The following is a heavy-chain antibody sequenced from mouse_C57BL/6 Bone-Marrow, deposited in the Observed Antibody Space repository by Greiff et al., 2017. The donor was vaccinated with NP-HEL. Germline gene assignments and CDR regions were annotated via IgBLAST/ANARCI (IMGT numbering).Heavy chain of an antibody. Sequence: VQLQQPGAALVTPGASVKLSCKASGYTFTSYWMHWVKQRPGQGLEWIGMIHPNSGSTNYNEKFKSKATLTVDKSSSTAYMQLSSLTSEDSAVYYCARGGLRRWFAYWGQGTLVTVSA. V-gene: IGHV1-64*01. CDR3: ARGGLRRWFAY. D-gene: IGHD2-4*01. J-gene: IGHJ3*01. CDR1: GYTFTSYW. CDR2: IHPNSGST.